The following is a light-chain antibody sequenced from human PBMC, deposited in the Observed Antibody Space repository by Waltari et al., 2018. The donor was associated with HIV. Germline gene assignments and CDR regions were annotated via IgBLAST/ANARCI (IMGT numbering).Light chain of an antibody. V-gene: IGLV4-69*01. J-gene: IGLJ3*02. Sequence: QLVLTQPPSASASLGASVKLTCTLTGGHSHYALAWPPQQPEKGPRYLMTLNSDGSHSKGDGIPDRCSGSSSGPERYLTISSLRSEDEGDYYCQTWGAGILVFGGGGKLTVL. CDR2: LNSDGSH. CDR3: QTWGAGILV. CDR1: GGHSHYA.